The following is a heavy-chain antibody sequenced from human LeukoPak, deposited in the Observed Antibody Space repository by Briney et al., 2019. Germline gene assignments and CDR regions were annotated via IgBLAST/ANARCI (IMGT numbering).Heavy chain of an antibody. CDR3: ARYCGGDCYAGVDY. CDR1: GFTFSSYS. V-gene: IGHV3-21*01. CDR2: ISSSSSYI. D-gene: IGHD2-21*02. Sequence: GGSLRLSCAASGFTFSSYSINWVRQAPGKGLEWVSSISSSSSYIYYADSVKGRFTVSRDNAKNSLYLQMNSLRAEDTAVYYCARYCGGDCYAGVDYWGQGTLVTVSS. J-gene: IGHJ4*02.